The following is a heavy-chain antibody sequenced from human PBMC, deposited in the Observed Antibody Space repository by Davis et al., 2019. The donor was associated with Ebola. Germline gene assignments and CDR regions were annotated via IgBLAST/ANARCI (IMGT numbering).Heavy chain of an antibody. CDR3: ALLPYRSSWNDGFDF. Sequence: GESLKISCKGSGYSFTSYWIGWVRQMTGRGLQWMEIIYPADSDIIYSPSFQGQITISADRSIDTAYLQWSSLKASDTAIYYCALLPYRSSWNDGFDFWGQGTMVTVSS. CDR2: IYPADSDI. D-gene: IGHD1-1*01. J-gene: IGHJ3*01. CDR1: GYSFTSYW. V-gene: IGHV5-51*01.